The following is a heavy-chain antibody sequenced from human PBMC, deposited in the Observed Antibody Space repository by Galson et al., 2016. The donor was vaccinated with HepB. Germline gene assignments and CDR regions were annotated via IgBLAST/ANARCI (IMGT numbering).Heavy chain of an antibody. CDR3: AKEEVWSGYYFYYGIDV. CDR1: GFTFDDHG. J-gene: IGHJ6*02. D-gene: IGHD3-3*01. V-gene: IGHV3-43*02. CDR2: ISGDGGNT. Sequence: SLRLSCAASGFTFDDHGMHWVRQAPGKGLEWVALISGDGGNTYYADSAKGRFTISRVNRKNSLYLQMNSLRTEDTALYYCAKEEVWSGYYFYYGIDVWGQGTMVTVSS.